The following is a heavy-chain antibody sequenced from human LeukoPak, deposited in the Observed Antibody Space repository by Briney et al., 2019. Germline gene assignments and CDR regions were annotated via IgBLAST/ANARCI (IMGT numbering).Heavy chain of an antibody. CDR2: MNPNSGNT. V-gene: IGHV1-8*01. J-gene: IGHJ4*02. Sequence: ASVKVSCKASGYTFTSYDINWVRQATGQGLEWMGWMNPNSGNTGYAQKFQGRVTMTRNNSISTAYMELSSLRSEDTAVYYCARGFIRGNSIDYWGQGTLVTVSS. CDR1: GYTFTSYD. D-gene: IGHD2/OR15-2a*01. CDR3: ARGFIRGNSIDY.